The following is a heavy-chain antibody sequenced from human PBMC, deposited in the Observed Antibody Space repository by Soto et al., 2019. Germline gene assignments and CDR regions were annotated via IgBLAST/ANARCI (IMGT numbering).Heavy chain of an antibody. Sequence: GGSLRLSCAASGFTFDDYAMHWVRQAPGKGLEWVSLISGDGGSTYYADSVKGRFTISRDKSKNSLYLQMNSLRTEDTALYYCAKATPPDSGSYYFDNWGQGTLVTVSS. J-gene: IGHJ4*02. CDR3: AKATPPDSGSYYFDN. CDR2: ISGDGGST. D-gene: IGHD1-26*01. V-gene: IGHV3-43*02. CDR1: GFTFDDYA.